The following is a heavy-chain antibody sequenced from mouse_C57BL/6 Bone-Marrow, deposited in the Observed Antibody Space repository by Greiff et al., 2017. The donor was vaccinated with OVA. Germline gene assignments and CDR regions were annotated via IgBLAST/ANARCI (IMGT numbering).Heavy chain of an antibody. CDR1: GFNIKDDY. CDR2: IDPENGDT. CDR3: TTDGSSFNYFDY. J-gene: IGHJ2*01. D-gene: IGHD1-1*01. Sequence: EVQGVESGAELVRPGASVKLSCTASGFNIKDDYMHWVKQRPEQGLEWIGWIDPENGDTEYASKFQGKATITADTSSNTAYLQLSSLTSEDTAVYYCTTDGSSFNYFDYWGQGTTLTVSS. V-gene: IGHV14-4*01.